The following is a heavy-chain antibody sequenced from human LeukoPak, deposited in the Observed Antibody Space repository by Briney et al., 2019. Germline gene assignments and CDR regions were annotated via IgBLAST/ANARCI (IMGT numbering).Heavy chain of an antibody. CDR3: ARGPWFGESYGMDV. V-gene: IGHV1-18*04. J-gene: IGHJ6*02. D-gene: IGHD3-10*01. Sequence: ASVKVSCKTSGYTFSNYFMHWVRQAPGQGLEWMGWISAYNGNTNYAQKLQGRVTMTTDTSTSTAYMELRSLRSDDTAVYYCARGPWFGESYGMDVWGQGTTVTVSS. CDR2: ISAYNGNT. CDR1: GYTFSNYF.